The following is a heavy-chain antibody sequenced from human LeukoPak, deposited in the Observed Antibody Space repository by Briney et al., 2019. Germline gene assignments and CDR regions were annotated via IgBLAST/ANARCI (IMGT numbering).Heavy chain of an antibody. Sequence: PGGSLRLSCAASGFTFSSYVMNWVRQAPGKGLEWVSVISGGGGSTYYADSVKGRFTISRDNSKNTLFLQMNSLRAEDTAVYYCARGPYYYDGSGGDYWGQGTLVTVSS. V-gene: IGHV3-23*01. CDR3: ARGPYYYDGSGGDY. D-gene: IGHD3-22*01. CDR2: ISGGGGST. CDR1: GFTFSSYV. J-gene: IGHJ4*02.